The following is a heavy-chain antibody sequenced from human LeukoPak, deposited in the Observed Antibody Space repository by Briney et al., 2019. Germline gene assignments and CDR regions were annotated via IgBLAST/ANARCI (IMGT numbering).Heavy chain of an antibody. CDR1: GFTFSSYS. J-gene: IGHJ3*02. V-gene: IGHV3-21*01. Sequence: GGSLRLSCAASGFTFSSYSMNWVRQAPGKGLEWVSSISSSSSYIYYADSVKGRFTISRDNAKNSLYLQMNSLRAEDTAIYYCARSPYSGMAFDIWGQGTMVTVSS. CDR2: ISSSSSYI. CDR3: ARSPYSGMAFDI. D-gene: IGHD1-26*01.